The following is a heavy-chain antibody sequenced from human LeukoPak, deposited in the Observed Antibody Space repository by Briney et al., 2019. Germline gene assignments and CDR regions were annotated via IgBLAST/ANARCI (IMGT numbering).Heavy chain of an antibody. CDR1: GGSISSYY. V-gene: IGHV4-59*01. CDR3: AREKSSGYHQDAFDI. CDR2: IYYSGST. Sequence: PSETLSLTCTVSGGSISSYYWSWIRQPPGKGLEGIVYIYYSGSTNYNPSLKSRVTISVDTSKNQFSLKLSSVTAADTAVYYCAREKSSGYHQDAFDIWGQGTMVTVSS. D-gene: IGHD3-22*01. J-gene: IGHJ3*02.